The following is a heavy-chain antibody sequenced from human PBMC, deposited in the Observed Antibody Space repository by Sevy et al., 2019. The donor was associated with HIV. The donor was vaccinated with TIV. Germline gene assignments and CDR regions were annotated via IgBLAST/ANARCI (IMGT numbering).Heavy chain of an antibody. CDR2: IHYSGSP. J-gene: IGHJ6*02. D-gene: IGHD3-10*01. CDR3: AREMEGSGTYGMGV. V-gene: IGHV4-31*03. Sequence: SETLSLTCTVSGGSISSGDSSWSWIRQHPGKGLEWIGYIHYSGSPYYNPSLKSRVTLSVDTSKNQFSLKLTSVTAADTAVYYCAREMEGSGTYGMGVWGQGTTVTVSS. CDR1: GGSISSGDSS.